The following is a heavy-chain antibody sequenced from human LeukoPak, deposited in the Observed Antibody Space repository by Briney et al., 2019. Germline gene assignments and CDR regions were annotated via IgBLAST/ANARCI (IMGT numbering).Heavy chain of an antibody. D-gene: IGHD6-13*01. CDR3: ARGGIAAAGTGWFDP. J-gene: IGHJ5*02. CDR1: GGTFSSYA. Sequence: GASVKVSCKASGGTFSSYAISWVRQAPGQGLEWMGGIIPIFGTANYAQKFQGRVTITTDESTSTAYMGLSSLRSEDTAVYYCARGGIAAAGTGWFDPWGQGTLVTVSS. V-gene: IGHV1-69*05. CDR2: IIPIFGTA.